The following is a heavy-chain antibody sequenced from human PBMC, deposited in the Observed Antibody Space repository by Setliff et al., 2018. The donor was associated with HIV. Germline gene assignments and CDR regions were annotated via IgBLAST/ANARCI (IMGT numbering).Heavy chain of an antibody. CDR1: GYTFTDYY. V-gene: IGHV1-2*02. J-gene: IGHJ4*02. CDR2: INANSGGT. Sequence: ASVKVSCKASGYTFTDYYIHWVRQAPGQGLEWMGWINANSGGTNYAQKFQGGVTMTRDTSISTAYMDLSRLRSDDTAVYYCARDPPDSSGTLFGYWGQGTLVTVSS. CDR3: ARDPPDSSGTLFGY. D-gene: IGHD3-22*01.